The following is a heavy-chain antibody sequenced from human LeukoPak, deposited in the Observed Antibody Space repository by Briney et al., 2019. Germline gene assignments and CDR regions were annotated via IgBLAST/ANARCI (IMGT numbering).Heavy chain of an antibody. V-gene: IGHV3-48*03. J-gene: IGHJ4*02. Sequence: LPGGSLRLSCAASGFTFSSYEMNWVRQAPGKGLEWVSYISSSGSTIYYADSVKGRFTISRDNAKNSLYLQMNSLRAEDTAVYYCARDRGSTEFDYWGQGTLVTVSS. CDR3: ARDRGSTEFDY. D-gene: IGHD1-26*01. CDR2: ISSSGSTI. CDR1: GFTFSSYE.